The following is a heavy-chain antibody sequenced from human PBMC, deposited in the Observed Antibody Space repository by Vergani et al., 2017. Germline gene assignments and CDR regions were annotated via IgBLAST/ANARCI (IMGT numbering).Heavy chain of an antibody. V-gene: IGHV5-51*01. CDR2: INPIDSKI. Sequence: EKQLVQSGSETKKPGESLKISCQAFGYIFSNFWIGWVRQMSGKGLQWMGNINPIDSKIAYSPYFQGQAIMSLDKSITTAYLQWRSLKASDTAIYYCTRHVPCGDGACLHFDHWGQGTQVTVSS. J-gene: IGHJ4*02. D-gene: IGHD2-21*01. CDR3: TRHVPCGDGACLHFDH. CDR1: GYIFSNFW.